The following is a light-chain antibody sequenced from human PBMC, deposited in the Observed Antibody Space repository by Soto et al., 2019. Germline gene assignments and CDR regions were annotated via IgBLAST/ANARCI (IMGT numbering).Light chain of an antibody. Sequence: QSALTQPASVSGSPGQSITISCTGTSSDIGDYDYVSWYQQHPGKAPKLMIYEVSNRPSGISNRFSGSKSGNTASLTISGLQPEDKADYYCSSYTRSSSLVFGGGTKLTVL. CDR2: EVS. V-gene: IGLV2-14*01. CDR3: SSYTRSSSLV. CDR1: SSDIGDYDY. J-gene: IGLJ2*01.